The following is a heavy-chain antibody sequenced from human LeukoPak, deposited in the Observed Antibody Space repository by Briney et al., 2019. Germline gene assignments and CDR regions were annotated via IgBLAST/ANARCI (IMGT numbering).Heavy chain of an antibody. J-gene: IGHJ4*02. D-gene: IGHD1-26*01. CDR3: AREYPGGATSFDY. V-gene: IGHV1-2*02. Sequence: ASVKVSCKASGYTFTGYYMHWVRQAPGQGLEWIGWINPNSGGTNYAQKFQGRVTMTRDTSISTAYMELSRLRSDDTAVYYCAREYPGGATSFDYWGQGTLVTVSS. CDR2: INPNSGGT. CDR1: GYTFTGYY.